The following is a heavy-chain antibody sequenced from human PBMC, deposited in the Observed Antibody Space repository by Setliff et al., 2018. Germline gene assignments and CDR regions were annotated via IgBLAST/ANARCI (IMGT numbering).Heavy chain of an antibody. V-gene: IGHV5-51*01. CDR3: ARREVEVAGTSYYYDMDV. CDR1: GYSFTSYW. D-gene: IGHD6-19*01. Sequence: GESLKISCKGSGYSFTSYWIGRVRQMPGKGLEWMGIIYPGDSDTRYSPSFQGQVTISADKSISTAYLQWSSLKASDTAMYYCARREVEVAGTSYYYDMDVWGKGTTVTVSS. CDR2: IYPGDSDT. J-gene: IGHJ6*03.